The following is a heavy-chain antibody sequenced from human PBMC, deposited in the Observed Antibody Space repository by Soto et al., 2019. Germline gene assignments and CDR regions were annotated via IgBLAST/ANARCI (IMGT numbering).Heavy chain of an antibody. Sequence: GGSLRLSCAASGFTFSSYWMHWVRQAPGKGLVWVSRINSDGSSTSYADSVKGRFTISRDNAKNTLYLQMNSLRAEDTAVYYCARAEYGYGSFLGYYYYYMDVWGKGTTVTVSS. V-gene: IGHV3-74*01. CDR2: INSDGSST. J-gene: IGHJ6*03. D-gene: IGHD5-18*01. CDR1: GFTFSSYW. CDR3: ARAEYGYGSFLGYYYYYMDV.